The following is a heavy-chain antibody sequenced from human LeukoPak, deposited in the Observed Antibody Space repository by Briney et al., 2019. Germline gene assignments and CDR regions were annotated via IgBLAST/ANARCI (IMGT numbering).Heavy chain of an antibody. CDR2: INPDSGGT. CDR3: ARGHHYFVSGSYYNF. CDR1: GYTFTGYY. Sequence: PGASVKVSCKASGYTFTGYYIFWVRQAPGQGLEWMGWINPDSGGTNYAQKFQDRVTMTRDTSISTAYMELSRLTSDDTAVFYCARGHHYFVSGSYYNFWGQGTLVTVSS. V-gene: IGHV1-2*02. J-gene: IGHJ4*02. D-gene: IGHD3-10*01.